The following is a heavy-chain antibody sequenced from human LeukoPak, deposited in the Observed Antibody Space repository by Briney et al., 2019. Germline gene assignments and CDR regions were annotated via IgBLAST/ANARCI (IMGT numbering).Heavy chain of an antibody. D-gene: IGHD6-13*01. CDR3: ARVDRESSSFFDY. V-gene: IGHV4-59*12. CDR1: GGSISSYY. Sequence: SETLSLTCTVSGGSISSYYWSWIRQPPGKGLEWIGYIYYSGSTNYNPSLKSRVTISVDTSKNQFSLKLSSVTAADTAVYYCARVDRESSSFFDYWGQGTLVTVSS. CDR2: IYYSGST. J-gene: IGHJ4*02.